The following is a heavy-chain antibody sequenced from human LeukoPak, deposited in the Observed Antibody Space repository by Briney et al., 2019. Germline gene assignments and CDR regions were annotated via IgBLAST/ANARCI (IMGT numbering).Heavy chain of an antibody. D-gene: IGHD6-19*01. J-gene: IGHJ6*03. CDR3: ARDMDSSGLGGYYYYYMDV. CDR1: GYTFTSYY. CDR2: INPSGGST. V-gene: IGHV1-46*01. Sequence: GASVEVSCKASGYTFTSYYMHWVRQAPGQGLEWMGIINPSGGSTSYAQKFQGRVTMTRDMSTSTVYMELSSLRSEDTAVYYCARDMDSSGLGGYYYYYMDVWGKGTTVTVSS.